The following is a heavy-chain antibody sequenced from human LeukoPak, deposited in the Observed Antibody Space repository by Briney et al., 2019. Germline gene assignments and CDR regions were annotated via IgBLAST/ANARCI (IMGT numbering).Heavy chain of an antibody. CDR1: GFTFSSHG. J-gene: IGHJ4*02. V-gene: IGHV3-33*01. CDR3: ARERSSTWYYFDY. D-gene: IGHD6-13*01. Sequence: PGRSLRLSCAASGFTFSSHGMHWVRQAPGKGLEWVALIWYDGSNKYYADSVKGRFTISRVNSKDTLYLQMNSLRAEDTAVYHCARERSSTWYYFDYWGQGTLVTVSS. CDR2: IWYDGSNK.